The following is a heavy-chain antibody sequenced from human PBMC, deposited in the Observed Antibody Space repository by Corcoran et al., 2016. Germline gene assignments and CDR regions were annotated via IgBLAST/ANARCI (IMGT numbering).Heavy chain of an antibody. V-gene: IGHV3-53*01. CDR1: GFIVSSNY. CDR2: LYSDGNT. Sequence: EVQLLESGGGLIQPGGSLRLSCAASGFIVSSNYMSWVRQAPGKGLEWVSVLYSDGNTWYADSVRGRFTISRDNYKNTLYLQMNSLRVEDMAVYYCARAPDDSYGYNANFDDWGQGTLVTVSS. J-gene: IGHJ4*02. D-gene: IGHD3-22*01. CDR3: ARAPDDSYGYNANFDD.